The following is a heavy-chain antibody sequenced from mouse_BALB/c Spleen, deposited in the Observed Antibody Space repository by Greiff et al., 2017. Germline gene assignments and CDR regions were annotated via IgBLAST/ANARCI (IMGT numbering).Heavy chain of an antibody. D-gene: IGHD2-2*01. CDR3: ARGGYSNYAMDY. J-gene: IGHJ4*01. V-gene: IGHV1S137*01. CDR1: GYTFTDYA. CDR2: ISTYYGDA. Sequence: VQLQQSGAELVRPGVSVKISCKGSGYTFTDYAMHWVKQSHAKSLEWIGVISTYYGDASYNQKFKGKATMTVDKSSSTAYMELARLTSEDSAIYYCARGGYSNYAMDYWGQGTSVTVSS.